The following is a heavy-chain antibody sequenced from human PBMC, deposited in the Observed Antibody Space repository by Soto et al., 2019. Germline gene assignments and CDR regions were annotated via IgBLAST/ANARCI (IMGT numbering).Heavy chain of an antibody. CDR3: ARLELGYCSSTSCNDAFDI. J-gene: IGHJ3*02. V-gene: IGHV3-21*01. CDR1: GFTFSSYS. CDR2: ISSSSSYI. Sequence: LRLSCAASGFTFSSYSMNWVRQAPGKGLEWVSSISSSSSYIYYADSVKGRFTISRDNAKNSLYLQMNSLRAEDTAVYYCARLELGYCSSTSCNDAFDIWGQGTMVTVSS. D-gene: IGHD2-2*01.